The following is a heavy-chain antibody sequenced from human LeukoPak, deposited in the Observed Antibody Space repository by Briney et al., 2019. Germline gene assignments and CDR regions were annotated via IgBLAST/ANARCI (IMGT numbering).Heavy chain of an antibody. J-gene: IGHJ2*01. CDR1: GGSIISYY. CDR3: ARRGSGASLEYYFDL. CDR2: IYYSGNT. V-gene: IGHV4-59*08. D-gene: IGHD1-14*01. Sequence: PSETLSLTCTVSGGSIISYYWSWIRQPPGKGLEYIGYIYYSGNTNSNPSLNSRVTISVDTSKNQFSLKLSSVTAADTAVYYCARRGSGASLEYYFDLWGRGTLVTVAS.